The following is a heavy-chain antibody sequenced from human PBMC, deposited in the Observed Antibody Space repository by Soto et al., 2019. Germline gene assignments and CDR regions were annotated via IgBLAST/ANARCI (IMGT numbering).Heavy chain of an antibody. CDR1: GFTCRSYG. J-gene: IGHJ4*02. CDR2: ISYDGSNK. Sequence: GGSLRLSSAAAGFTCRSYGRHWVRKAPGKGLEWVAVISYDGSNKYYADSVKGRFTISRDNSKNTLYLQMNSLRAEDTAVYYCAKGALRDYYDSSGPRAYWGQGTLVTVSS. V-gene: IGHV3-30*18. CDR3: AKGALRDYYDSSGPRAY. D-gene: IGHD3-22*01.